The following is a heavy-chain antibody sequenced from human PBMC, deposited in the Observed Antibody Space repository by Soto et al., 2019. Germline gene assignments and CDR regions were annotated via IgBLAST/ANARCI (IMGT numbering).Heavy chain of an antibody. V-gene: IGHV2-5*02. D-gene: IGHD4-17*01. Sequence: QITLKESGPTLVKPTQTLTLTCTFSGFSLSTSGVGVGWIRQPPGKALDWLALIYWDDDTRYSPSLKNRLSIXXDXSXXQVVLTMTNMDPVDTATYYCAHRTTYEVTTPFFDYWGQGTLVTVSS. J-gene: IGHJ4*02. CDR1: GFSLSTSGVG. CDR2: IYWDDDT. CDR3: AHRTTYEVTTPFFDY.